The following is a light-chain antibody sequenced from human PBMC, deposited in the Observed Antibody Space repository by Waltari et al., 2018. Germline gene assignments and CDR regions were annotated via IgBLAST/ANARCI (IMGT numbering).Light chain of an antibody. CDR1: QSVSAN. CDR3: QQYNNWPPIT. CDR2: GAS. J-gene: IGKJ5*01. Sequence: IVMTQSPATLSVSPGERATLSCRASQSVSANLAWYQQKPGQAPRLLIYGASTRATGSPDRFVGSGSGTEFTLTINSLQSEDFAVYYCQQYNNWPPITFGQGTRLEIK. V-gene: IGKV3-15*01.